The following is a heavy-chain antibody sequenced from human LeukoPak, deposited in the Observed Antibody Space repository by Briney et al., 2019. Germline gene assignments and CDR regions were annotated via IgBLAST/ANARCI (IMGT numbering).Heavy chain of an antibody. CDR1: GSSVSSGSYY. CDR3: ARDHPILWFGESYYYGMDV. D-gene: IGHD3-10*01. Sequence: SETLSLTCTVSGSSVSSGSYYWSWIRQPPGKGLERIGYIYYSGSTNYNPSLKSRVTISVDTSKNQFSLKLSSVTAADTAVYYCARDHPILWFGESYYYGMDVWGKGTTVTVSS. J-gene: IGHJ6*04. V-gene: IGHV4-61*01. CDR2: IYYSGST.